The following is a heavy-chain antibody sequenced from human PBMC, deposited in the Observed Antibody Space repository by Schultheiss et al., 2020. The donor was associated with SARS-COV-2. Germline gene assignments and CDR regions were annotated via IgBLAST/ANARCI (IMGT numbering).Heavy chain of an antibody. Sequence: GGSLRLSCAASGFTFSSYEMNWVRQAPGKGLEWVSYISSSSSYIYYADSVKGRFTISRDNSMNTLYLQMNSLRAEDTAVYYCAREGVIAVAGTHYFDYWGQGTLVTVSS. CDR1: GFTFSSYE. J-gene: IGHJ4*02. CDR3: AREGVIAVAGTHYFDY. V-gene: IGHV3-21*05. D-gene: IGHD6-19*01. CDR2: ISSSSSYI.